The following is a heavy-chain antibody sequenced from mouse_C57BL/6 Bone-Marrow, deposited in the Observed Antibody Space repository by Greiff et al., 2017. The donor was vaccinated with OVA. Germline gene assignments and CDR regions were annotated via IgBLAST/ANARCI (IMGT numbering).Heavy chain of an antibody. CDR1: GYTFTNYW. Sequence: QVHVKQSGAELVRPGTSVKMSCKASGYTFTNYWIGWAKQRPGHGLEWIGDIYPGGGYTNYNEKFKGKATLTADKSSSTAYMQFSSLTSEDSAIYYGARRSDYCGSSFAYWGQGTLVTVSA. V-gene: IGHV1-63*01. D-gene: IGHD1-1*01. CDR3: ARRSDYCGSSFAY. CDR2: IYPGGGYT. J-gene: IGHJ3*01.